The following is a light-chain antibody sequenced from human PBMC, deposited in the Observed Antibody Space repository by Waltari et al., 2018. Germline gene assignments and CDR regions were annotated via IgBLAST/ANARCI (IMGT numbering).Light chain of an antibody. CDR2: KDS. V-gene: IGLV3-25*03. Sequence: SYELTQPPSVSVSPGQTARITCSGDALPKPSAHWYQQKPGQAPGLVIYKDSERPSESPEVCSGSSSGRTVTLTSSGVQAEDEADYYWQSGDSSGNVVFGGGTKLTVL. CDR1: ALPKPS. J-gene: IGLJ2*01. CDR3: QSGDSSGNVV.